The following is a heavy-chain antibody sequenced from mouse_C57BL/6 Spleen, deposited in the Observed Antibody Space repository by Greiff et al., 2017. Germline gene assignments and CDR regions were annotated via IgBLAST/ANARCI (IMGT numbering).Heavy chain of an antibody. J-gene: IGHJ2*01. D-gene: IGHD1-1*01. V-gene: IGHV1-78*01. CDR1: GYTFTDYN. Sequence: VQLQQSDAELVKPGASVKISCKASGYTFTDYNMHWVKQRPEQGLEWIGYIYPSDGGTKYNQKFKGKATLTVDKSSSTAYMQLSSLPSEDSAVYYCARGEYYGSFDYWGQGTTLTVSS. CDR2: IYPSDGGT. CDR3: ARGEYYGSFDY.